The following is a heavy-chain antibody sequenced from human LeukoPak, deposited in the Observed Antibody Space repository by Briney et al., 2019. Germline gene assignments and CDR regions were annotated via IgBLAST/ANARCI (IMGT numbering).Heavy chain of an antibody. CDR2: IRQDGNEK. D-gene: IGHD6-25*01. V-gene: IGHV3-7*01. CDR3: ARPLSGSNWSDP. J-gene: IGHJ5*02. Sequence: GGSLILSCAASGFIFSNYWMSWCRQAPGKGLEGVANIRQDGNEKYYVDSVKGRFTLSRDNAKHSVYLQMNSLRAEDTAVYYCARPLSGSNWSDPWGQGTLVTVSS. CDR1: GFIFSNYW.